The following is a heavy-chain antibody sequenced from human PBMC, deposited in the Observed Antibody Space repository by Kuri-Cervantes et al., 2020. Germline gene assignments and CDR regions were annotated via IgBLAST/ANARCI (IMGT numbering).Heavy chain of an antibody. Sequence: SVKVSCKASGDTFTSYGISWVRQAPGQGLEWMGGIIPIFGTANYAQKFQGRVTITADESTSTAYMELSSLRSEDTAVYYCATPTGVFGNFDWLSFDYWGQGTLVTVSS. CDR3: ATPTGVFGNFDWLSFDY. D-gene: IGHD3-9*01. CDR1: GDTFTSYG. J-gene: IGHJ4*02. V-gene: IGHV1-69*13. CDR2: IIPIFGTA.